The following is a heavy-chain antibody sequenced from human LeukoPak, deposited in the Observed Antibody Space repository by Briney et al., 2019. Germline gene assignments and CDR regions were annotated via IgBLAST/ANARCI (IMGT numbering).Heavy chain of an antibody. CDR3: ARDFYDGFTLDY. CDR2: IFSSSTYI. J-gene: IGHJ4*02. Sequence: GGSLRLSCAASGFAFNTYSMNWVRQAPGKGLEWVSFIFSSSTYIYYTDSVKGRFTISRDNARNSLYLQMDNLRAEDTGVYYCARDFYDGFTLDYWGQGTLVTVSS. CDR1: GFAFNTYS. V-gene: IGHV3-21*03. D-gene: IGHD2/OR15-2a*01.